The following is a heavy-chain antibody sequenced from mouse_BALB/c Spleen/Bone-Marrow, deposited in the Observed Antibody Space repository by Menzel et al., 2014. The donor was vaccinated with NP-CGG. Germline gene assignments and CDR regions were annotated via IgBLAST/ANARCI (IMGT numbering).Heavy chain of an antibody. CDR3: ARADGYYAWFAY. V-gene: IGHV14-3*02. CDR1: GFNIKDTY. Sequence: VQLKQSGAEFVKPGASVKLSCTASGFNIKDTYMHWVKRRPEQGLEWIGRIDPANDNTKYDPKFQGKATITADTSSNTAYLQLSGLTSEDTAVYYCARADGYYAWFAYWGQGTLVTVSA. J-gene: IGHJ3*01. CDR2: IDPANDNT. D-gene: IGHD2-3*01.